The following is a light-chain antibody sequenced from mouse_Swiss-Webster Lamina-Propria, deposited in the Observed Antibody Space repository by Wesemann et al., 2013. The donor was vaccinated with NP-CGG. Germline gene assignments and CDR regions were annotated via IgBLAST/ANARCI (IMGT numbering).Light chain of an antibody. Sequence: DIQMTQSPASLSVSVGETVTITCRASENIYSNLAWYQQKQGKSPQLLVYAATNLADGVPSRFSGSGSGTQFSLKINSLQPEDFGSYYCQHHYGTPPTFGGGTKLEIK. CDR1: ENIYSN. CDR3: QHHYGTPPT. J-gene: IGKJ1*01. CDR2: AAT. V-gene: IGKV12-44*01.